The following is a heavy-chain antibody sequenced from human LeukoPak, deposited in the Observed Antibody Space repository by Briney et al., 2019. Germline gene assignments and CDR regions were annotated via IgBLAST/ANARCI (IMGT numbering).Heavy chain of an antibody. J-gene: IGHJ6*02. CDR3: AKAPPSGAPYYYYYYGMDV. D-gene: IGHD6-25*01. Sequence: GGSLRLSCAASGFTFSSYGMHWVRQAPGKGLEWVAVISYDGSNKYYADSVKGRFTISRDNSKNTLYLQMNSLRAEDTAVYYCAKAPPSGAPYYYYYYGMDVWGQGTTVTVS. CDR1: GFTFSSYG. V-gene: IGHV3-30*18. CDR2: ISYDGSNK.